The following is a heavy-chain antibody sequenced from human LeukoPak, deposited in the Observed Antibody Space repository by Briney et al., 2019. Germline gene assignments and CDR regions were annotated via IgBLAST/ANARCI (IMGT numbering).Heavy chain of an antibody. CDR1: GFTFANYA. CDR2: ISGSGIST. CDR3: AKGPTYYYDTSGYYIDY. V-gene: IGHV3-23*01. D-gene: IGHD3-22*01. Sequence: QPGGSLRLSCAPSGFTFANYAMNWVRQAPGKGLEWVSSISGSGISTYYTDSVKGRFTVSRDNSKNTLYLQMNSLRAEDTAVYYCAKGPTYYYDTSGYYIDYWGQGTLVTVSS. J-gene: IGHJ4*02.